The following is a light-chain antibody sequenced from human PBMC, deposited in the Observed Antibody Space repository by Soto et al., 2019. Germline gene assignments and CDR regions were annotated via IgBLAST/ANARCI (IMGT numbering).Light chain of an antibody. V-gene: IGKV3-15*01. J-gene: IGKJ4*01. CDR1: QSVSSN. CDR2: GAS. Sequence: EIVMTQSPATLSVSPGERATLSCRASQSVSSNLAWYQQKPGQAPRLLIYGASTRATGIPARFSGSGSGTDFTLTISSLQAEDVAVYYCQQYYSTLTFGGGTKVDIK. CDR3: QQYYSTLT.